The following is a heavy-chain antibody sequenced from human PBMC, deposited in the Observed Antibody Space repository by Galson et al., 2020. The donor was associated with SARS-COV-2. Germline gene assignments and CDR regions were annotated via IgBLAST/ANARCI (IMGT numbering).Heavy chain of an antibody. D-gene: IGHD1-26*01. CDR2: ISHDGRIE. CDR1: GFTFTNYA. CDR3: ARDVSGGASDI. J-gene: IGHJ3*02. V-gene: IGHV3-30*04. Sequence: QLGESLKISCAASGFTFTNYAIHWVRQAPGKGLEWVAVISHDGRIEVYADSVKGRFTISRDNSENMLFLQMDSLRADDTAVYYCARDVSGGASDIWGQGTMFTVAS.